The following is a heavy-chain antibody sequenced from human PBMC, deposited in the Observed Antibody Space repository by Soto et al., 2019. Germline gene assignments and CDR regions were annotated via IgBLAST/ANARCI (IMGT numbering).Heavy chain of an antibody. D-gene: IGHD4-4*01. CDR2: INSSGGST. CDR1: GYTFSTYY. Sequence: QVQLVQSGAEVKKPGASVKVSCKASGYTFSTYYMHWVRQAPGQGYEWMGIINSSGGSTTYAQKFQGRVTMTRDTSTTTVYMELSSLKSEDTAVYYCARYDYNGYYFDYWGQGTLVTVSS. J-gene: IGHJ4*02. CDR3: ARYDYNGYYFDY. V-gene: IGHV1-46*01.